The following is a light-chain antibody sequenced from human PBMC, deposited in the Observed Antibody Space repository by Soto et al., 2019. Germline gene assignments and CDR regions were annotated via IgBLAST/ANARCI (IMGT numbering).Light chain of an antibody. CDR3: QQYYDAPQT. V-gene: IGKV4-1*01. Sequence: DIVMTQSPDSLAVSLGERATINCKSSQSILYSSNNKNYLAWYQKKPGQPPKLLIYWASTRESGVPDRFSGSGSGTDFTLTISSLQAGDVAVYYCQQYYDAPQTFGQGTKVEIK. CDR2: WAS. CDR1: QSILYSSNNKNY. J-gene: IGKJ1*01.